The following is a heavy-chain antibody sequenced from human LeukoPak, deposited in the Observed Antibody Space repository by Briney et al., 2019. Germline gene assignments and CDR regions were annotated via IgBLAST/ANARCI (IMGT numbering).Heavy chain of an antibody. D-gene: IGHD3-10*01. CDR2: ISYDGSNK. Sequence: GGSLRLSCAASGFTFSSYGMHWVRQAPGKGLEWVAVISYDGSNKYYADSVKGRFTISRDNSKNTLYLQMNSLRAEDTAVCYCAKDYYGSGNFDYWGQGTLVTVSS. J-gene: IGHJ4*02. CDR1: GFTFSSYG. CDR3: AKDYYGSGNFDY. V-gene: IGHV3-30*18.